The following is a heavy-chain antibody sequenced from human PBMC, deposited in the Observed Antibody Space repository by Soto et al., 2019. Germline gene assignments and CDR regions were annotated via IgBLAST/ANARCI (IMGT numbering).Heavy chain of an antibody. D-gene: IGHD2-8*01. Sequence: ASVKVSCKASGGTFSSYAISWVRQAPGQGLEWMGGIIPIFGTANYAQKFQGRVTITADESTSTAYVELSSLRSEDTAVYYCAREERGVLMVYARSYGMDVWGQGTTVTVSS. CDR3: AREERGVLMVYARSYGMDV. CDR2: IIPIFGTA. J-gene: IGHJ6*02. CDR1: GGTFSSYA. V-gene: IGHV1-69*13.